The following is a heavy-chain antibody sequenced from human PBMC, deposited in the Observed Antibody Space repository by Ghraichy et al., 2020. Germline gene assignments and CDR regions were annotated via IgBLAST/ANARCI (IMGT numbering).Heavy chain of an antibody. CDR1: GYTFTSYA. CDR3: ARDVNDFWSGYHDAFDI. J-gene: IGHJ3*02. V-gene: IGHV1-3*01. CDR2: INAGNGNT. D-gene: IGHD3-3*01. Sequence: ASVKVSCKASGYTFTSYAMHWVRQAPGQRLEWMGWINAGNGNTKYSQKFQGRVTITRDTSASTAYMELSSLRSEDTAVYYCARDVNDFWSGYHDAFDIWGQGTMVTVSS.